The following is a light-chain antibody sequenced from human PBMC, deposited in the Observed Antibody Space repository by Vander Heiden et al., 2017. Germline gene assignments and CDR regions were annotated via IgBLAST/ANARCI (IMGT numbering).Light chain of an antibody. CDR2: EVN. J-gene: IGLJ1*01. V-gene: IGLV2-18*02. Sequence: QSALTQPPSVSGSPGQSVTISCTGTSSDVGSSNRVSWYQQPPGTAPKVIIYEVNNRPSGVPDRFSGSQSGSTASLTISGLQAEDEADYYCNSYTTSNTYVFGTGTKVTVL. CDR1: SSDVGSSNR. CDR3: NSYTTSNTYV.